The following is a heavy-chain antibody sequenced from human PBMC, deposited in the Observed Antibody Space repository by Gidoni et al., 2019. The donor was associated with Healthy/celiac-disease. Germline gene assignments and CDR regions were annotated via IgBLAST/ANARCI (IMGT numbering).Heavy chain of an antibody. CDR1: GLPFSNYA. V-gene: IGHV3-23*01. CDR3: AGSLDSRGWYNFDY. D-gene: IGHD6-19*01. J-gene: IGHJ4*02. CDR2: ISGSGAGT. Sequence: EVQLLESGGGLVQPGGSLRLACAASGLPFSNYAMSWVRQAPGKGLEWVSVISGSGAGTNYADSVKGGFTVSRDKSKNTLYLQMSTLRAEDTAVYYCAGSLDSRGWYNFDYWGQGTLVTVSS.